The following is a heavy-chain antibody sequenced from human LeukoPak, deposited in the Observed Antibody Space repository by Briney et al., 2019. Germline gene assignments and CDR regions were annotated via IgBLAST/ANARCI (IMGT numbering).Heavy chain of an antibody. CDR1: GYTFTSYD. CDR3: AKDVNAEVYYYYGMDV. V-gene: IGHV1-8*01. CDR2: MNPNSGNT. Sequence: ASVKVSCKASGYTFTSYDISWVRQATGQGLEWMGWMNPNSGNTGYAQKFQGRVTMTRNTSISTAYMELSSLRSEDTAVYYCAKDVNAEVYYYYGMDVWGQGITVTVSS. J-gene: IGHJ6*02.